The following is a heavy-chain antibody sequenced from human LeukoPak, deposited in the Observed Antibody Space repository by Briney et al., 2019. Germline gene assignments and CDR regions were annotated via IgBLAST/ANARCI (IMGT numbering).Heavy chain of an antibody. V-gene: IGHV4-59*01. CDR1: GGSISSYY. CDR2: IYYSGST. D-gene: IGHD2-21*02. J-gene: IGHJ3*02. Sequence: PSETLSLTCTVSGGSISSYYWSWIRQPPGKGLEWIGYIYYSGSTNYNPSLKSRVTISVDTSKNQFSLKLSSVTAADTAVYYCARERYCGGDCYSFAFDIWGQGTMVTVSS. CDR3: ARERYCGGDCYSFAFDI.